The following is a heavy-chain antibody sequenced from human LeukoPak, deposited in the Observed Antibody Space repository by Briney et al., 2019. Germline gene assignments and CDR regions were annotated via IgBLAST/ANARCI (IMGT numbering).Heavy chain of an antibody. V-gene: IGHV1-18*01. CDR2: ISAYNGNT. D-gene: IGHD1-7*01. Sequence: ASVKVSCTASGYTFTSYGISWVRQAPGQGLEWMGWISAYNGNTNYAQKLQGRVTMTTDTSTSTAYMELRSLRSDDTAVYYCAREDLYNWNYASDYWGQGTLVTVSS. CDR1: GYTFTSYG. J-gene: IGHJ4*02. CDR3: AREDLYNWNYASDY.